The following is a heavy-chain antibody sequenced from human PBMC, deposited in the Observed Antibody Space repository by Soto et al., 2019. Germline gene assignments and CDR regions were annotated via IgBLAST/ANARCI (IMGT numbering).Heavy chain of an antibody. V-gene: IGHV5-51*01. D-gene: IGHD1-1*01. Sequence: GESLKISCQGFGYTFFTYWTGWVRQKPGQGLEWMGAIYPADSDTRYTPSFEGHVTFSADKSLSTAYLQWNSLRASDTARYYCARRRAWNDAFDFWGQGVLVTVSS. J-gene: IGHJ4*02. CDR1: GYTFFTYW. CDR2: IYPADSDT. CDR3: ARRRAWNDAFDF.